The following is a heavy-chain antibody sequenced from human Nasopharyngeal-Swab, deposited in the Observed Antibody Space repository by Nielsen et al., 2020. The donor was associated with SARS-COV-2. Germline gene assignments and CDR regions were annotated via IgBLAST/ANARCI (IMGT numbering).Heavy chain of an antibody. V-gene: IGHV3-7*01. CDR1: GFTFSSYW. D-gene: IGHD3-10*02. Sequence: GESLKISCAASGFTFSSYWMTWVRQAPGRGLEWVANINQDGSEKYYVDSVKGRFTISRDNAKNSLYLQVNSLRAEDTAVYYCATAGVSVRSYYFDYWGQGTLVTVSS. J-gene: IGHJ4*02. CDR2: INQDGSEK. CDR3: ATAGVSVRSYYFDY.